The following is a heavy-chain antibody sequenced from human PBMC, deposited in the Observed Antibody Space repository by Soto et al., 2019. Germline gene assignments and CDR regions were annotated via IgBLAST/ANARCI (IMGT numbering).Heavy chain of an antibody. J-gene: IGHJ6*02. CDR2: VMPIFGAA. Sequence: QVQLVQSGAEVKKPGSSVKVSCKASGGTFSSYAISWVRQAPGQGLEWMGGVMPIFGAANYAQKSPGRVTITADESTSTAYMELRSVRSEDTVVYYCARGVVLAAQNAVVNCYYYYYGMDVWGQGTTVTVSS. D-gene: IGHD2-2*01. CDR1: GGTFSSYA. V-gene: IGHV1-69*01. CDR3: ARGVVLAAQNAVVNCYYYYYGMDV.